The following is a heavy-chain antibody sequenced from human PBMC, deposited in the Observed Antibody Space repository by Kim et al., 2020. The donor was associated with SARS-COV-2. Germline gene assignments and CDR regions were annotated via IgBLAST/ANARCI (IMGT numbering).Heavy chain of an antibody. Sequence: GGSLRLSCAASGFTFSAYYMSWIRQAPGKGLEWVSYISSSSSYTNYADSVKGRFTISRDNAKNSLYLQMNSLRAEDTAVYYCAREYVAVAAIDYWGQGTLVTVSS. V-gene: IGHV3-11*05. CDR2: ISSSSSYT. CDR1: GFTFSAYY. D-gene: IGHD6-19*01. CDR3: AREYVAVAAIDY. J-gene: IGHJ4*02.